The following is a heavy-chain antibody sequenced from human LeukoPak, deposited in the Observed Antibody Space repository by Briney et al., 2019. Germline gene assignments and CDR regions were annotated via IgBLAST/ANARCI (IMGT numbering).Heavy chain of an antibody. CDR1: GYTFTSYD. CDR2: MNPNSGNT. Sequence: EASVKVSCKASGYTFTSYDINWVRQATGQGLEWMGWMNPNSGNTGYAQKFQGRVTMTRDTSTSTVYMELSSLRSEDTAVYYCARGAQLWLPSFDYWGQGTLVTVSS. V-gene: IGHV1-8*01. J-gene: IGHJ4*02. D-gene: IGHD5-18*01. CDR3: ARGAQLWLPSFDY.